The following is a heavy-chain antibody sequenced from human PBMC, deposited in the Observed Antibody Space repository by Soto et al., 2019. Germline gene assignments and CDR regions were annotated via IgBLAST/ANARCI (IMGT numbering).Heavy chain of an antibody. D-gene: IGHD2-15*01. CDR1: GFTFSSYV. V-gene: IGHV3-30*14. Sequence: PGGSLRLSCVASGFTFSSYVIHWVRQAPGKGLEWVALILTDGTEKHYPGSVRGRFTISRDNSKNTLYLQMNSLRTEDTAVYYCVKDCFSLHDVVNYPFYICGQGTKVPVS. CDR2: ILTDGTEK. CDR3: VKDCFSLHDVVNYPFYI. J-gene: IGHJ3*02.